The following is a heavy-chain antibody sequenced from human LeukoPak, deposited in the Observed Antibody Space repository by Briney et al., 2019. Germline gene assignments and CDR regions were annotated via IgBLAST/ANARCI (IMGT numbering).Heavy chain of an antibody. CDR3: ARDGWSTIFGVVITFDY. Sequence: GGSLRLXCAASGFTCSSYSMNWVRRAPGKGLEWVSYISSSSSTIYYADSVKGRFTISRDNAKNSLYLQMNSLRAEDTAVYYCARDGWSTIFGVVITFDYWGQGTLVTVSS. V-gene: IGHV3-48*01. J-gene: IGHJ4*02. CDR1: GFTCSSYS. D-gene: IGHD3-3*01. CDR2: ISSSSSTI.